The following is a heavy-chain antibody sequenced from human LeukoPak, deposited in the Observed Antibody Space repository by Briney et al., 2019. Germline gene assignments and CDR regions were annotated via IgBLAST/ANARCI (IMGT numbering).Heavy chain of an antibody. CDR3: ARGIAAADY. V-gene: IGHV3-53*01. D-gene: IGHD6-25*01. CDR2: IYSGGST. Sequence: GGSLRLSCAASGFTFGNYAMSWVRQAPGKGLEWVSVIYSGGSTYYADSVKGRFTISRDNSKNTLYLQMNSLRAEDTAVYYCARGIAAADYWGQGTLVTVSS. CDR1: GFTFGNYA. J-gene: IGHJ4*02.